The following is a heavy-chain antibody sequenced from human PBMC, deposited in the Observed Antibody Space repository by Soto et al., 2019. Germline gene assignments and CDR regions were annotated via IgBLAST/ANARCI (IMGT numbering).Heavy chain of an antibody. V-gene: IGHV4-4*02. CDR3: ASVRGGYYYAMDV. Sequence: QVQLQESGPGLVKPSGTLSLTCAVSCGSISSSNWWSCVRQPPGKGLEWIGEIYHSGSTNYNPSLKSRVTISVDKSKNQFSLKLSSVTAADTAVYYCASVRGGYYYAMDVWGQGTTVTVSS. CDR1: CGSISSSNW. D-gene: IGHD3-10*02. CDR2: IYHSGST. J-gene: IGHJ6*02.